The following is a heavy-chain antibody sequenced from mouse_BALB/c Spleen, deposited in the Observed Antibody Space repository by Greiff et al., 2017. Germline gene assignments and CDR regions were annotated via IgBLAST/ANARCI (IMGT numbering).Heavy chain of an antibody. V-gene: IGHV5-12-1*01. CDR2: ISSGGGST. J-gene: IGHJ2*01. CDR1: GFAFSSYD. Sequence: DVKLVESGGGLVKPGGSLKLSCAASGFAFSSYDMSWVRQTPEKRLEWVAYISSGGGSTYYPDTVKGRFTISRDNAKNTLYLQMSSLKSEDTAMYYCARHRGSTMITTGYFDYWGQGTTLTVSS. CDR3: ARHRGSTMITTGYFDY. D-gene: IGHD2-4*01.